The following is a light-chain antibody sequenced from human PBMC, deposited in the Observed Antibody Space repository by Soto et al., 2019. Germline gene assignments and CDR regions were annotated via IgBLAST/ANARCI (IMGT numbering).Light chain of an antibody. CDR1: STDIGSHYL. CDR2: EVS. Sequence: QSALTQPASVSGSPGQSITISCTGTSTDIGSHYLVSWYKYHPGTVPKLMIYEVSNRPSGVSNRFSGSKSGNTASLTISGLQAEDEADYYCSSYTSSSTLVFGGGTKLTVL. V-gene: IGLV2-14*02. CDR3: SSYTSSSTLV. J-gene: IGLJ2*01.